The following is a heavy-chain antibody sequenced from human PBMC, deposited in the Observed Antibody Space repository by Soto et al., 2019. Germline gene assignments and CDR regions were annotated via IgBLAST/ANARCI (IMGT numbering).Heavy chain of an antibody. Sequence: ASVKVSCKASGYTFTSYDINWVRQATGQGLEWMGWMNPNSGNTGYAQKFQGRVTMTRNTSISTAYMELSSLRSEDTAVYYCARSSRFYDYIWETLNWFDPWGQGTLVTVSS. V-gene: IGHV1-8*01. CDR1: GYTFTSYD. CDR2: MNPNSGNT. J-gene: IGHJ5*02. D-gene: IGHD3-16*01. CDR3: ARSSRFYDYIWETLNWFDP.